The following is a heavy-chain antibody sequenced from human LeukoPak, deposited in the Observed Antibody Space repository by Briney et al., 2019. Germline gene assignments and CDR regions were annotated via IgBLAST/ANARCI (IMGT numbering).Heavy chain of an antibody. V-gene: IGHV1-69*06. CDR2: IIPIFGTA. CDR3: ARWYSSSWYMAYFDY. J-gene: IGHJ4*02. CDR1: GGTFSSYA. D-gene: IGHD6-13*01. Sequence: SVKVSCKASGGTFSSYAISWVRQAPGQGLEWMGGIIPIFGTANYAQKFQGRVTITADKSTSTAYMELSSLRSEDTAVYYCARWYSSSWYMAYFDYWGQGTLVTVSS.